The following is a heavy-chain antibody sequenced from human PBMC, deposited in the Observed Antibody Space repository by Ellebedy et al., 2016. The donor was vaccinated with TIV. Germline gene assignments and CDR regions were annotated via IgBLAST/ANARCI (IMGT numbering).Heavy chain of an antibody. D-gene: IGHD6-19*01. CDR3: ARVEQWLASDYYYGMDV. Sequence: ASVKVSCKASGYTFTTYGISWVRQAPGQGLEWMGWISAYNGNTNYAQKLQCRVTMTTDTSTSTAYMELRSLRSDDTAVYYCARVEQWLASDYYYGMDVWGQGTTVTVSS. J-gene: IGHJ6*02. V-gene: IGHV1-18*01. CDR1: GYTFTTYG. CDR2: ISAYNGNT.